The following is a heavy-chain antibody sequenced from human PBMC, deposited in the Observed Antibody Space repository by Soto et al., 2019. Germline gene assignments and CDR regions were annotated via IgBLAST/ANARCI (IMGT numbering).Heavy chain of an antibody. J-gene: IGHJ4*02. V-gene: IGHV4-39*01. D-gene: IGHD2-15*01. CDR1: SGSISSSSYY. CDR2: IYYSGCT. CDR3: ARRRQLVAALDY. Sequence: QLQLQESGPGLVKPSETLSLTCTVSSGSISSSSYYWDWIRQPPGKGLEWIGSIYYSGCTNYNPSLRRRVTISVDTSKIQFSLKVSSLTATDTAVYYCARRRQLVAALDYWGQGTLVTVSS.